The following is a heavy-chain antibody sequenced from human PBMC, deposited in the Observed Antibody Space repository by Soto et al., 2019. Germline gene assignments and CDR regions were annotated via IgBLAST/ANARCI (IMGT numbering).Heavy chain of an antibody. CDR2: ISTHNGGT. J-gene: IGHJ1*01. V-gene: IGHV1-18*01. Sequence: QVQLVQSGGEVKKPGASVKVSCKTSGYTFTRYRISWVRQAPGQGPEWMGWISTHNGGTNYAQKVQDRVSMTIDTTKDTAYMEMSSLTSDDTAVYYCARASGDYGLSEFFQHWGQGTLVTVSS. CDR3: ARASGDYGLSEFFQH. D-gene: IGHD4-17*01. CDR1: GYTFTRYR.